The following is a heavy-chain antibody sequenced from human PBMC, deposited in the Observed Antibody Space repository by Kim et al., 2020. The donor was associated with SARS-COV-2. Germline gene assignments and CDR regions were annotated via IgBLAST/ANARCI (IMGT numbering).Heavy chain of an antibody. J-gene: IGHJ5*02. CDR3: AKDRPVVPAGDWFDP. Sequence: GGSLRLSCVASGFTFSSYAMSWVRQAPGKGLEWVSAISGSGGSIYYADSVKGRFTISRDNSKNKLYLQMNSLRAEDTAVYYCAKDRPVVPAGDWFDPWGQVALCTVSS. D-gene: IGHD2-2*01. CDR1: GFTFSSYA. CDR2: ISGSGGSI. V-gene: IGHV3-23*01.